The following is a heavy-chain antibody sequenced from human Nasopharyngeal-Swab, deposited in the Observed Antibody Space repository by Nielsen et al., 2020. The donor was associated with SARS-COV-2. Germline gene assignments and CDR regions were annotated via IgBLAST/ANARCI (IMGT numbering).Heavy chain of an antibody. D-gene: IGHD6-19*01. CDR3: TTGLAGR. V-gene: IGHV3-9*01. CDR1: GFTFDDYA. CDR2: ISWNSGSI. J-gene: IGHJ4*02. Sequence: SLKISCAASGFTFDDYAMHWVRQAPGKGLEWVSGISWNSGSIGYADSVKGRFTISRDNAKNSLYLQMNSLRAEDTALYYCTTGLAGRWGQGTLVTVSS.